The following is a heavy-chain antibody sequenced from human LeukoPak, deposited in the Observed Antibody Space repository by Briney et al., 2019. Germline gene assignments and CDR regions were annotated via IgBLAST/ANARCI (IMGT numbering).Heavy chain of an antibody. J-gene: IGHJ3*02. CDR2: IYHSGST. D-gene: IGHD6-6*01. V-gene: IGHV4-38-2*01. CDR3: ARPKYSSSSGPRDAFAI. CDR1: GYSISSGYY. Sequence: PSETLSLTCAVSGYSISSGYYWGWIRQPPGKGLEWIGSIYHSGSTYYNPSLKSRVTISVDTSKNQFSLKLSSVTAADTAVYYCARPKYSSSSGPRDAFAIWGQGTMVTVSS.